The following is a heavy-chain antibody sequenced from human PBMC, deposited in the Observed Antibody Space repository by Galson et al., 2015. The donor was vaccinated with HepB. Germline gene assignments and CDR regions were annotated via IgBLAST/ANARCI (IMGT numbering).Heavy chain of an antibody. CDR2: IYYSGST. CDR3: ANIGYSGYDSSLPFDY. Sequence: ETLSLTCTVSGGSISSSSYYWGWIRQPPGKGLEWIGSIYYSGSTYYNPSLKSRVTISVDTSKNQFSLKLSSVTAADTAVYYCANIGYSGYDSSLPFDYWGQGTLVTVSS. D-gene: IGHD5-12*01. J-gene: IGHJ4*02. V-gene: IGHV4-39*01. CDR1: GGSISSSSYY.